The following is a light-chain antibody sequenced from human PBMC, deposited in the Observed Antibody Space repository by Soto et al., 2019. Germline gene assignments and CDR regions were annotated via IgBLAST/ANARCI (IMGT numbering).Light chain of an antibody. J-gene: IGKJ3*01. CDR3: QHYGRSPGLFT. Sequence: IMLTQSPGTLSLSPGERATLSCRASQRISSMYLAWYQQKPGRAPRLIIYGASRRATGIPERFSGSESGTDFTLTISRLEPEDFAVYYCQHYGRSPGLFTFGPGTKVDIK. CDR2: GAS. CDR1: QRISSMY. V-gene: IGKV3-20*01.